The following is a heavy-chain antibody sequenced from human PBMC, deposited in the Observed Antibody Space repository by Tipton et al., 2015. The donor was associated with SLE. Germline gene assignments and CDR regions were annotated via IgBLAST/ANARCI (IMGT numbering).Heavy chain of an antibody. Sequence: QSGAEVKKPGASVKVSCKASGYTFTSYGISWVRQAPGQGLEWMGWISAYNGNTNYAQKLQGRVTMTTDTSTSTAYMEVRRLRSDDTAVYYCTLAAAGRMSFDYWGQGTLVTVSS. CDR2: ISAYNGNT. J-gene: IGHJ4*02. CDR3: TLAAAGRMSFDY. V-gene: IGHV1-18*01. CDR1: GYTFTSYG. D-gene: IGHD6-13*01.